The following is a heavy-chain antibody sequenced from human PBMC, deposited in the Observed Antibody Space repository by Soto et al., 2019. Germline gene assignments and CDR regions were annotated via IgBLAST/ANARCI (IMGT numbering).Heavy chain of an antibody. Sequence: ASVKVSCKASGYTFTSYAMHWVRQAPGQRLEWMGWINAGNGNTKYSQKFQGRVTITRDTSASTAYMELSSLRSEDTAVYYCAKSAIFGVDDFDYWSQGTLVIVSS. V-gene: IGHV1-3*01. D-gene: IGHD3-3*01. J-gene: IGHJ4*02. CDR2: INAGNGNT. CDR1: GYTFTSYA. CDR3: AKSAIFGVDDFDY.